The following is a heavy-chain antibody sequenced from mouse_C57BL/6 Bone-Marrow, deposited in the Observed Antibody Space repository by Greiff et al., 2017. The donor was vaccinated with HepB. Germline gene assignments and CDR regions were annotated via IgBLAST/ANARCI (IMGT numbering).Heavy chain of an antibody. Sequence: EVQVVESEGGLVQPGSSMKLSCTASGFTFSDYYMAWVRQVPEKGLEWVANINYDGSSTYYLDSLKSRFIISRDNAKNILYLQMSSLKSEDTATYYCAREDYDVYWYFDVWGTGTTVTVSS. CDR1: GFTFSDYY. J-gene: IGHJ1*03. V-gene: IGHV5-16*01. CDR3: AREDYDVYWYFDV. CDR2: INYDGSST. D-gene: IGHD2-4*01.